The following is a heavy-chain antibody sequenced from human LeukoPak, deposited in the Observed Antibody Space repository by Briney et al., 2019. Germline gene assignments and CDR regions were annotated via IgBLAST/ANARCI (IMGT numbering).Heavy chain of an antibody. CDR2: ISINGGKT. J-gene: IGHJ4*02. Sequence: TGGSLRLSCVVSGFTFTNYAMHWVRQAPGKGLEYVSGISINGGKTYYAHFVKGRFTISRDNSKNTLYLQMNSLRAEDTAVYYCAKERGIVVVPAAFGYWGQGTLVTVST. D-gene: IGHD2-2*01. CDR1: GFTFTNYA. V-gene: IGHV3-64*01. CDR3: AKERGIVVVPAAFGY.